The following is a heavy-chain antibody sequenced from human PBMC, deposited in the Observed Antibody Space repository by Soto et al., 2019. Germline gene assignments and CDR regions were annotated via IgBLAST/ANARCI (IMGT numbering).Heavy chain of an antibody. Sequence: GGSLRLSCAASGFTFSNAWMSWVRQAPGKGLEWVGRIKSKTDGGTTDYAAPVKGRFTISRDDSKNTLYLQMNSLKTEDTAVYYCTTGNPHAFIFNYYDSSGEYFQHWGQGTLVTVSS. V-gene: IGHV3-15*01. CDR1: GFTFSNAW. J-gene: IGHJ1*01. CDR2: IKSKTDGGTT. CDR3: TTGNPHAFIFNYYDSSGEYFQH. D-gene: IGHD3-22*01.